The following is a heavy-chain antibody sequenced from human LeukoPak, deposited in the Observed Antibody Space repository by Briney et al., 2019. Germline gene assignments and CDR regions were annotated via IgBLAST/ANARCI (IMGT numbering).Heavy chain of an antibody. CDR2: INPNSGGT. J-gene: IGHJ4*02. CDR3: ARPDSSGAPYYFDY. Sequence: GASVKVSCKASGYTFTGYYMHWVRQAPGQGLEWMGWINPNSGGTNYAQKFQGRVTMTRDTSISTAYMELSRLRSDDTAVYYCARPDSSGAPYYFDYWGQGTLVTVSS. D-gene: IGHD3-22*01. V-gene: IGHV1-2*02. CDR1: GYTFTGYY.